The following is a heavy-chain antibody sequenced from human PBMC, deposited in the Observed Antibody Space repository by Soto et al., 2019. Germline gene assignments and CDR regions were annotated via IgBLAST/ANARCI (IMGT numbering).Heavy chain of an antibody. CDR1: GGSISSYY. CDR3: AKNWNRGSLVH. Sequence: SETLSLTCTVSGGSISSYYWSWIRQPPGKGLEWIGYIYYSGSTNYNPSLRSRVTISVDTPKNQFSLKLSSVTAADTAVYYCAKNWNRGSLVHWGQGTLVTVSS. CDR2: IYYSGST. J-gene: IGHJ4*02. V-gene: IGHV4-59*08. D-gene: IGHD7-27*01.